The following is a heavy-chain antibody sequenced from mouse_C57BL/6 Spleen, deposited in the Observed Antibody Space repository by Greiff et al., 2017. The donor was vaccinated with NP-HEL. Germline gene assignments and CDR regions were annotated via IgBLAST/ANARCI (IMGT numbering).Heavy chain of an antibody. CDR3: ARETTPYYFDY. CDR1: GYSFTGYY. V-gene: IGHV1-42*01. CDR2: INPSTGGT. D-gene: IGHD2-12*01. J-gene: IGHJ2*01. Sequence: EVQLVESGPELVKPGASVKISCKASGYSFTGYYMNWVKQSPEKSLEWIGEINPSTGGTTYNQKFKAKATLTVDKSSSTAYMQLKSLTSEDSAVYYCARETTPYYFDYWGQGTTLTVSS.